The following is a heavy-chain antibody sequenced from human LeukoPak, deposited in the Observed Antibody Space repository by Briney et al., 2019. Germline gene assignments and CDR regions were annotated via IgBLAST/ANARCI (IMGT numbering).Heavy chain of an antibody. J-gene: IGHJ4*02. CDR1: GGSISSYY. CDR3: ARGVWFGDLYYFDY. Sequence: SETLSLTCTVSGGSISSYYWSWIRQPAGKGLEWIGRIYTSGSTNYNPSLKSRVTMSVDTSKNQFSLKLSSVTAADTAVYYCARGVWFGDLYYFDYWGQGTLVTVSS. D-gene: IGHD3-10*01. CDR2: IYTSGST. V-gene: IGHV4-4*07.